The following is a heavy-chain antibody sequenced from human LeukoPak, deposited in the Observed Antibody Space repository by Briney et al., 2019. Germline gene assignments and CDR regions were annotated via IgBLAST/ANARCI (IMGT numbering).Heavy chain of an antibody. V-gene: IGHV3-30*18. D-gene: IGHD2-15*01. J-gene: IGHJ5*02. CDR2: ISYDGSNK. Sequence: PGGSLRLSCAASGFIFSHYGMHWVRQAPGKGLEWVAVISYDGSNKYYADSVKGRLTISRDNSKNTLYLQMNSLRAEDTAVYYCAKPAYCSGGSCYSYNWFDPWGQGTLDTVSS. CDR3: AKPAYCSGGSCYSYNWFDP. CDR1: GFIFSHYG.